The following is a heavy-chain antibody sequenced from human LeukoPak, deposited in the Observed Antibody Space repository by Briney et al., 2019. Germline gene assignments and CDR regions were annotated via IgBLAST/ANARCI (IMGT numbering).Heavy chain of an antibody. CDR1: GGSFSGYY. V-gene: IGHV4-34*01. J-gene: IGHJ4*02. CDR3: ATTAIRLGY. Sequence: SETLSLTCAVYGGSFSGYYWSWIRQPPGKGLEWIGEINHSGSTNYNPSLKSRVTISVDTSKNQFSLKLSSVTAADTAVYYCATTAIRLGYWGQGTLVTVSS. D-gene: IGHD1-26*01. CDR2: INHSGST.